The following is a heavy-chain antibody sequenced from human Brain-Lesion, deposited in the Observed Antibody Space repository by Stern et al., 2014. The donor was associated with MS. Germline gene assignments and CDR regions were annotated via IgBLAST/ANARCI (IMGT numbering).Heavy chain of an antibody. J-gene: IGHJ6*02. D-gene: IGHD2-2*01. CDR2: ISDSGSV. CDR3: ARGDIVVVPAARSFGSYYYYPGLDV. CDR1: GGSIINYY. V-gene: IGHV4-59*01. Sequence: QVQLQESGPGLVKPSETLSLTCTVSGGSIINYYWTWIRQPPGKGLEWIGYISDSGSVAYNPSLKSRLTMSVDTSTNQFSLRLSSVTAADTAVYFCARGDIVVVPAARSFGSYYYYPGLDVWGQGTTISVS.